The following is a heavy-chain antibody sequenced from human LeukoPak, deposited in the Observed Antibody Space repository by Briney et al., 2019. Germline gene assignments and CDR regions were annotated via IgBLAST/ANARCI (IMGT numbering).Heavy chain of an antibody. CDR1: GGSISSYY. CDR2: IYTSGST. CDR3: ARQRSVEMATMYDWFDP. J-gene: IGHJ5*02. D-gene: IGHD5-24*01. V-gene: IGHV4-4*09. Sequence: PSETLSLTCTVSGGSISSYYWSWIRQPPGKGLEWIGYIYTSGSTNYNPSLKSRVTISVDTSKNQFSLKLSSVTAADTAVYYCARQRSVEMATMYDWFDPWGQGTLVTVSS.